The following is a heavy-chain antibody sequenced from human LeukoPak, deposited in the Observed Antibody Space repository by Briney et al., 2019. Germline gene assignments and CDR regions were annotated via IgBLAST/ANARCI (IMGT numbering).Heavy chain of an antibody. CDR2: ISSSSSYI. Sequence: GGSLRLSCAASGFTFSSYSMNWVRQAPGKGLEWVSSISSSSSYIYYADSVKGRFTISRDNAKNSLYLQMNSLRAEDTAVYYCARDQIGSSGWYLPDCWGQGTLVTVSS. D-gene: IGHD6-19*01. CDR1: GFTFSSYS. J-gene: IGHJ4*02. V-gene: IGHV3-21*01. CDR3: ARDQIGSSGWYLPDC.